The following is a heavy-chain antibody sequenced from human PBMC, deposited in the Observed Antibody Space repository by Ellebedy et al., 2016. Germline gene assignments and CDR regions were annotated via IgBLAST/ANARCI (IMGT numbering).Heavy chain of an antibody. V-gene: IGHV4-4*07. CDR2: IYSSGST. D-gene: IGHD3-10*01. CDR1: GGSISNYY. CDR3: AKDPGSPRDWYFDP. J-gene: IGHJ2*01. Sequence: SETLSLTXTVSGGSISNYYWSWIRQPAGKGLEWIGRIYSSGSTDYNPALKSRVTMSVDTSKNQFSLKLSSVTAADTAVYYCAKDPGSPRDWYFDPWGRGTLVTVSS.